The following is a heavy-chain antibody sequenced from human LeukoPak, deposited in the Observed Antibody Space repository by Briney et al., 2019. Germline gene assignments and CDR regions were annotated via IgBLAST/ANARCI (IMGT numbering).Heavy chain of an antibody. D-gene: IGHD6-19*01. CDR2: IYFSGST. CDR3: ARSVIAVAGRFDY. CDR1: GGSISYSNSY. J-gene: IGHJ4*02. Sequence: SETLSLTCTVSGGSISYSNSYWGWIRQPPGKGLEWIGNIYFSGSTYYKQSLKSRVTISVDTSKNQFSLKLRSVTAADTAVYYCARSVIAVAGRFDYWGQGTLVTVSS. V-gene: IGHV4-39*07.